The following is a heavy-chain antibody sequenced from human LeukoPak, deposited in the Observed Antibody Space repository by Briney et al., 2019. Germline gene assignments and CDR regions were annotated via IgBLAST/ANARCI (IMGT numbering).Heavy chain of an antibody. CDR3: ARKMVRGVVRFDP. Sequence: GASVKVSRKASGYTFTSYDINWVRQATGQGLEWMGWMNPNSGNTGYAQKFQGRVTMTRNTSISTAYMELSSLRSEDTAVYYCARKMVRGVVRFDPWGQGTLVTVSS. J-gene: IGHJ5*02. D-gene: IGHD3-10*01. V-gene: IGHV1-8*01. CDR2: MNPNSGNT. CDR1: GYTFTSYD.